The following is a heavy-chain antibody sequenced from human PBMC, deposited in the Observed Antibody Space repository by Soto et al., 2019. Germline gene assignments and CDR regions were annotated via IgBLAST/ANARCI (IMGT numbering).Heavy chain of an antibody. V-gene: IGHV4-4*02. CDR2: MYHSGTV. Sequence: QVQLQESGPGLVEPSGTLSLTCTVSGGSIDSNNWWSWVRQPPGKGLEWIGEMYHSGTVTYSPSLKSRVTCSVDKANNQCSQKLSSVTTAGTAVYYCASGKDYLCGIYDDTVDVGVQGRMFIVSS. CDR3: ASGKDYLCGIYDDTVDV. D-gene: IGHD3-16*01. CDR1: GGSIDSNNW. J-gene: IGHJ3*01.